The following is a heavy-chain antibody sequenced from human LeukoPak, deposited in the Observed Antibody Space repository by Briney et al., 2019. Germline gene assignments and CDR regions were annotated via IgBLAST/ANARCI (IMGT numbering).Heavy chain of an antibody. CDR1: GYTFTGYY. J-gene: IGHJ4*02. CDR3: ARDRHYYDSSGLFDY. D-gene: IGHD3-22*01. V-gene: IGHV1-2*02. Sequence: ASVKVSCKASGYTFTGYYLHWARQAPGQGFEWMGWIHPNSGATNHAQKFQGRVTMTRDTSISTAYMEVSRLRSDDTAVYYRARDRHYYDSSGLFDYWGQGTLVTVSS. CDR2: IHPNSGAT.